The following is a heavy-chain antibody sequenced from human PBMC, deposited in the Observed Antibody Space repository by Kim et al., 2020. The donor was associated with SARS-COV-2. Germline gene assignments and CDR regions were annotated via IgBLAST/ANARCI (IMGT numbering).Heavy chain of an antibody. CDR3: ARVAVADQPPHFDY. Sequence: APNFQGRVTMTRNTSISTAYLELSSLRTEETAVYCCARVAVADQPPHFDYWGQGTLVTVSS. D-gene: IGHD6-19*01. V-gene: IGHV1-8*01. J-gene: IGHJ4*02.